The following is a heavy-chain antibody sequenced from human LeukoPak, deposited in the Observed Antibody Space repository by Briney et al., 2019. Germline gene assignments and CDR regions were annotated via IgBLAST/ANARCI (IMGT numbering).Heavy chain of an antibody. V-gene: IGHV3-30*18. D-gene: IGHD3-3*01. CDR2: ISYDGSNK. CDR1: GFTFSSYG. Sequence: PGGSLRLSCAASGFTFSSYGMHWVRQAPGKGLEWVAVISYDGSNKYYADSVKGRFTISRDNSKNTLYLQMNSLRAEDTAVYYCAKGSTYYDFWSGYNYGMDVWGQGTTVTVSS. J-gene: IGHJ6*02. CDR3: AKGSTYYDFWSGYNYGMDV.